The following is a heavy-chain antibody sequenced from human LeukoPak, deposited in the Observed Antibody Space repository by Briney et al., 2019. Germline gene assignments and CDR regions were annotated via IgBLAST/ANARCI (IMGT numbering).Heavy chain of an antibody. D-gene: IGHD1-26*01. J-gene: IGHJ6*02. CDR2: IIPILGIA. CDR1: GGTFSSYA. V-gene: IGHV1-69*04. CDR3: ARSQVGATTLLYYYYGMDV. Sequence: SVKVSCKASGGTFSSYAISWVRQAPGQGLEWMGRIIPILGIANYAQKFQGRVTMTRNTSISTAYMELSSLRSEDTAVYYCARSQVGATTLLYYYYGMDVWGQGTTVTVSS.